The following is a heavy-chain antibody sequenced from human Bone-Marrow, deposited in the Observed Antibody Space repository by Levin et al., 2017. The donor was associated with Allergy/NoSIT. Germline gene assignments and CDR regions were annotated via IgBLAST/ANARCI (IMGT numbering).Heavy chain of an antibody. CDR1: GFTFHDYA. Sequence: SLTISCAASGFTFHDYAMHWVRQAPGKGLEWVSSINWNSGSIDYAGSVKGRFTISRDNAKNSLYLQMNSLKSEDTALYYCAKDGYLEWFDAAEKYGMDVWGQGTTVTVSS. J-gene: IGHJ6*02. CDR3: AKDGYLEWFDAAEKYGMDV. D-gene: IGHD3-3*01. CDR2: INWNSGSI. V-gene: IGHV3-9*01.